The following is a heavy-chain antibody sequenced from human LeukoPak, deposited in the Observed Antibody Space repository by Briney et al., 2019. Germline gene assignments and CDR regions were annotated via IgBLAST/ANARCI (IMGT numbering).Heavy chain of an antibody. J-gene: IGHJ4*02. CDR3: ATLTIFGVVPFDY. D-gene: IGHD3-3*01. Sequence: ASVKVSCKASGYTFTGYFMHWVRQAPGQGLEWMGWINPNSGGTNYAQEFQGRVTMTRATSISTAYMELTRLRSDDTAVYYCATLTIFGVVPFDYWGQGTLVTVSS. V-gene: IGHV1-2*02. CDR1: GYTFTGYF. CDR2: INPNSGGT.